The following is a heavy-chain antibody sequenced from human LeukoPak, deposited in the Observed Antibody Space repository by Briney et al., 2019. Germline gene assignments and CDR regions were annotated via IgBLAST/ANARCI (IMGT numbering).Heavy chain of an antibody. CDR2: IYYSGST. V-gene: IGHV4-59*01. CDR3: ARGTHSSSPIPLDY. J-gene: IGHJ4*02. D-gene: IGHD6-6*01. CDR1: GGSMSTYY. Sequence: SETLSLTCTVSGGSMSTYYWSWIRQTPGKGLEWIGYIYYSGSTNYNPSLKSRVTISVDTSKNQLSLKVNSVTAADTAVYYCARGTHSSSPIPLDYWGQGTLVTVSS.